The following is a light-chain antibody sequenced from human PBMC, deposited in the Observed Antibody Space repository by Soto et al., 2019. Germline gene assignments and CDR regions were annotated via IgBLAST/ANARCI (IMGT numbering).Light chain of an antibody. CDR1: NSNIGNNA. Sequence: QLVLTQPPSASGTPGQRVTISCSGSNSNIGNNAVNWYQQLPGTAPKLLIYSNNQRPSGVPDRFSGSKSGTSASLAISGLQSEDEADYYCAAWDDTLNGQVVFGGGTKLTVL. CDR2: SNN. V-gene: IGLV1-44*01. CDR3: AAWDDTLNGQVV. J-gene: IGLJ2*01.